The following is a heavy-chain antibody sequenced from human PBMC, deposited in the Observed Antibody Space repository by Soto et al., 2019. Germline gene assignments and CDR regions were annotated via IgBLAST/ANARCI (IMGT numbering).Heavy chain of an antibody. V-gene: IGHV3-74*01. CDR2: INSDGSST. J-gene: IGHJ6*02. Sequence: GGSLRLSCAASGFTFSSYWMHWVRQAPGKGLVWVSRINSDGSSTSYADSVKGRFTISRDNAKNTLYLQMNSLRAEDTAVYYCARRFTFIVGATTFHYYYYGMDVWGQGTTVTVSS. D-gene: IGHD1-26*01. CDR1: GFTFSSYW. CDR3: ARRFTFIVGATTFHYYYYGMDV.